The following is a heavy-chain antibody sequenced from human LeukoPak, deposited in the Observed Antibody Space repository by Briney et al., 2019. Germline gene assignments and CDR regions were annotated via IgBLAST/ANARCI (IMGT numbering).Heavy chain of an antibody. V-gene: IGHV4-59*12. J-gene: IGHJ5*02. CDR2: VYYSGTT. CDR3: ARDWRYSGSYYDWFDH. Sequence: SETLSLTCTVSGGSISSYYWSWIRQPPGKGLEWIGYVYYSGTTNYNPSLKSRVSISVDTSKNQFSLKLTSVTAADTAVYYCARDWRYSGSYYDWFDHWGQGTLVTVSS. CDR1: GGSISSYY. D-gene: IGHD1-26*01.